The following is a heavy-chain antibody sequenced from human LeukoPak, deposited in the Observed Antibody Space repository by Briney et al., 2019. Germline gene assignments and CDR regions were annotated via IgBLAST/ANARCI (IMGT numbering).Heavy chain of an antibody. V-gene: IGHV1-2*02. D-gene: IGHD3-9*01. CDR2: INPNSGGT. J-gene: IGHJ3*02. CDR3: ARDRIRYFDWLLEAFDI. CDR1: GYTFTSYY. Sequence: ASVKVSCKASGYTFTSYYMHWARQAPGQGLEWMGWINPNSGGTNYAQKFQGRVTMTRDTSISTAYMELSRLRSDDTAVYYCARDRIRYFDWLLEAFDIWGQGTMVTVSS.